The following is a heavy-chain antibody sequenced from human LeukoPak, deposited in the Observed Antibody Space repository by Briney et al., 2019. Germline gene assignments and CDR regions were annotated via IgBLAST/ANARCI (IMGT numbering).Heavy chain of an antibody. Sequence: SETLSLTCTVSGGSISSYYWSWIRQPAWKGLEWIGRIYTSGSTNYNPSLKSRVTMSVDTSKNQFSLKLSSVTAADTAVYYCARELVYGSGSYYSPWGQGTLVTVSS. CDR3: ARELVYGSGSYYSP. CDR1: GGSISSYY. CDR2: IYTSGST. J-gene: IGHJ5*02. V-gene: IGHV4-4*07. D-gene: IGHD3-10*01.